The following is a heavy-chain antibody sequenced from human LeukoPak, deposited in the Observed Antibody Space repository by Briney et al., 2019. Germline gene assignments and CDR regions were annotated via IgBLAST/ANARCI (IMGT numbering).Heavy chain of an antibody. CDR2: INPSGGST. Sequence: ASVKVSCKASGYTFTSYYMHWVRQAPGQGLEWMGIINPSGGSTSYAQKFQGRVTMTRDMSTSTVYMELSSLRAEDTAVYYCARASFNYYYYMDVWGKGTTVTVSS. D-gene: IGHD2/OR15-2a*01. CDR1: GYTFTSYY. CDR3: ARASFNYYYYMDV. V-gene: IGHV1-46*01. J-gene: IGHJ6*03.